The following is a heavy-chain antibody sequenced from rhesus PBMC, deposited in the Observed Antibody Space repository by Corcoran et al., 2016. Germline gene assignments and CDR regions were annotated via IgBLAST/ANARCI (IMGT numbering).Heavy chain of an antibody. V-gene: IGHV4-169*01. CDR3: ARARDFTRTYFSLDFDY. Sequence: QLQLQESGPGLVKPSETLALTCAVSGGSISSGYWSWIRQATGQGMEWIGYIYVTIPPTHPPPSRKPPDPLSCPTATNPLSLKLTSVTAATTTVYYCARARDFTRTYFSLDFDYWGQGVLVTVSS. CDR1: GGSISSGY. D-gene: IGHD2-15*01. CDR2: IYVTIPPT. J-gene: IGHJ4*01.